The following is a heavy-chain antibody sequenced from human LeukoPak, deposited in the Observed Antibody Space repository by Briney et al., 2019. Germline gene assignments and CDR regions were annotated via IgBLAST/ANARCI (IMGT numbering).Heavy chain of an antibody. CDR3: ARGRYTWSY. Sequence: PSDTLSLTCAVYGGSFRGYYWSWIRQPPGKGLEWIGEINHSGSTNYNPSLKSRVTISVDTSKNQFSLKMSSVTAADTAVYYCARGRYTWSYWGQGTLVTVPS. J-gene: IGHJ4*02. CDR1: GGSFRGYY. D-gene: IGHD1-20*01. CDR2: INHSGST. V-gene: IGHV4-34*01.